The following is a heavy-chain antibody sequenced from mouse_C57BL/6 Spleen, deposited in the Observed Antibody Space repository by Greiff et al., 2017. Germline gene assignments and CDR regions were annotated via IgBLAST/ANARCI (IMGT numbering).Heavy chain of an antibody. J-gene: IGHJ2*01. CDR1: GYAFSSYW. Sequence: VQLQESGAELVKPGASVKISCKASGYAFSSYWMNWAKQRPGKGLEWIGQIYPGDGDTNYNGKFKGKATLTADKSSSTAYMQLSSLTSEDSAVYFCARSTMGSYSNYPDYWGQGTTLTVSS. D-gene: IGHD2-12*01. CDR2: IYPGDGDT. V-gene: IGHV1-80*01. CDR3: ARSTMGSYSNYPDY.